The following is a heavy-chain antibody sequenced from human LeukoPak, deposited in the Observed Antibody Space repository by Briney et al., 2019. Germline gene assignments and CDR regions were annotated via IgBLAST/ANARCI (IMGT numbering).Heavy chain of an antibody. V-gene: IGHV4-31*03. D-gene: IGHD4-17*01. CDR2: IYYSGST. CDR3: ARGEGGQNYGVQTN. Sequence: KPSETLSLTCTVSGGSISGGAYYWSWIRQHPGKGLEWIGYIYYSGSTYYNPSLKSRVIVSVDMSKNQFSLKLSSVTAADTAVYYCARGEGGQNYGVQTNWGQGTLVTVSS. J-gene: IGHJ4*02. CDR1: GGSISGGAYY.